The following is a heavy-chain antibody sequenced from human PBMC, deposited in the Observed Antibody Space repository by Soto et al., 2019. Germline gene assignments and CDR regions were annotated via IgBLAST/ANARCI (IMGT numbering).Heavy chain of an antibody. CDR3: ARGVNYYDSSGSSWFDP. D-gene: IGHD3-22*01. CDR2: IYYSGSV. Sequence: KTSETLSLTCTVSGVSISSSYWSWIRQSPGKEMQWIGYIYYSGSVKYNPSLNSRVTISVDMSRNQFSLKLNSVTAADTAVYYCARGVNYYDSSGSSWFDPWGQGALVTVSS. V-gene: IGHV4-59*12. CDR1: GVSISSSY. J-gene: IGHJ5*02.